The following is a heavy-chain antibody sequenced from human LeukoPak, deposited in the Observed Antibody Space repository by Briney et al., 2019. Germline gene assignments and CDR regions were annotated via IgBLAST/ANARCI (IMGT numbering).Heavy chain of an antibody. CDR2: GFYSGSA. D-gene: IGHD4-17*01. J-gene: IGHJ4*02. V-gene: IGHV4-39*01. CDR3: ARLRGAMTPVTSDFDY. CDR1: GXSISSSSYY. Sequence: SETLSLTCTVSGXSISSSSYYWGWIRQPPGKGLEWIGSGFYSGSAYYNPSLKSRVTISVDTSKNQFSLNLSSLTAADTAVYYCARLRGAMTPVTSDFDYWGQGTLVTVSS.